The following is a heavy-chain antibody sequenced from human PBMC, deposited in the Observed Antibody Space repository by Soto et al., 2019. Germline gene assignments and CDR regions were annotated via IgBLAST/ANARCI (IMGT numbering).Heavy chain of an antibody. J-gene: IGHJ6*02. CDR3: AKDRYCSGGSCYADYYYYGMDV. CDR1: GFTFSSYG. CDR2: ISYDGSNK. D-gene: IGHD2-15*01. V-gene: IGHV3-30*18. Sequence: QVQLVESGGGVVQPGRSLRLSCAASGFTFSSYGMHWVRQAPGKGLEWVAVISYDGSNKYYADSVKGRFTISRDNSKNTLYLQMNSLRAEDTAVYYCAKDRYCSGGSCYADYYYYGMDVWGQGTTVTVSS.